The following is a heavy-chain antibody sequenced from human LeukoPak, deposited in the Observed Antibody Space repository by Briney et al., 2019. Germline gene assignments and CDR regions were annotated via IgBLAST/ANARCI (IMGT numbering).Heavy chain of an antibody. Sequence: GGSLRLSGTASGFTFGVYAMSWVRQAPGKGLEWVGFIRSKAYGGTTEYAASVKGRFTISRDDSKSIAYLQMNSLKTEDTAVYYCTRGGGLDYWGQGTLVTVSS. CDR3: TRGGGLDY. CDR1: GFTFGVYA. D-gene: IGHD2-15*01. CDR2: IRSKAYGGTT. V-gene: IGHV3-49*04. J-gene: IGHJ4*02.